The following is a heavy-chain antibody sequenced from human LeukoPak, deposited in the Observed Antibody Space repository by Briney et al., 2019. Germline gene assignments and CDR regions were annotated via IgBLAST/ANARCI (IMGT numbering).Heavy chain of an antibody. D-gene: IGHD5-24*01. CDR3: ARAPSRDGYNEYYFDY. Sequence: PSETLSLTCTVSGGSISSYYWSWIRQPPGKGLEWIGYIYYSGSTNYNPSLKSRVTISVDTSKNQFSLKLSSVTAADTAVYYCARAPSRDGYNEYYFDYWGQGTLVTVSS. CDR1: GGSISSYY. V-gene: IGHV4-59*01. J-gene: IGHJ4*02. CDR2: IYYSGST.